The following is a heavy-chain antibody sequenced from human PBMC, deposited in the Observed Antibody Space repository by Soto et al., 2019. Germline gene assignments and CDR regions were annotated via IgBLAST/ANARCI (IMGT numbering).Heavy chain of an antibody. J-gene: IGHJ6*02. CDR2: IYYSGST. CDR1: GGSISSSSYY. V-gene: IGHV4-39*01. Sequence: SETLSLTCTASGGSISSSSYYWGWIRQPPGKGLEWIGSIYYSGSTYYNPSLKSRVTISVDTSKNQFSLKLSSVTAADTAVYYCAIVVVPAATYRAEDYYYYGMDVWGQGTTVTVSS. CDR3: AIVVVPAATYRAEDYYYYGMDV. D-gene: IGHD2-2*01.